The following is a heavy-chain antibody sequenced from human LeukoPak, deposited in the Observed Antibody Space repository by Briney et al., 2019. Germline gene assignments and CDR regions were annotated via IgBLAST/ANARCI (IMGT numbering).Heavy chain of an antibody. CDR1: GGSISSYY. J-gene: IGHJ4*02. Sequence: SETLSLTCTVSGGSISSYYWSWIRQPAGKGLEWIGRIYTSGSTNYSPSLKSRVTLSVDTSRNKFSLRLSSVTAADTAVYYCARDGRQYASSWYFDLWGQGTLVIVSS. CDR3: ARDGRQYASSWYFDL. CDR2: IYTSGST. V-gene: IGHV4-4*07. D-gene: IGHD6-13*01.